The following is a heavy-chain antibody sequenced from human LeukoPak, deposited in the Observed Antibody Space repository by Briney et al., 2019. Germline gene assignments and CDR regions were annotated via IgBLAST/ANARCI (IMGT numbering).Heavy chain of an antibody. CDR1: GYSFTSYG. CDR2: ISAYNSNT. V-gene: IGHV1-18*01. Sequence: ASVKVSCKASGYSFTSYGISWVRQAPGQGLEWMGWISAYNSNTNYAQNLQGRVTMTTDTSTSTVYLDLRSLRSDDTAVYFCARDKGSGYLPFDFWGQGTLVTVSS. D-gene: IGHD5-18*01. CDR3: ARDKGSGYLPFDF. J-gene: IGHJ4*02.